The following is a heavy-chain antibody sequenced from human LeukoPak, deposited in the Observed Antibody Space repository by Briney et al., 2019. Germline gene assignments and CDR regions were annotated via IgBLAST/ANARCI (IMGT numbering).Heavy chain of an antibody. V-gene: IGHV3-33*01. CDR3: ARSPVLGGDYYYGMDV. CDR1: GFTFSTYA. CDR2: IWYDGSNK. D-gene: IGHD2/OR15-2a*01. J-gene: IGHJ6*02. Sequence: PGRSLRLSCAASGFTFSTYAMHWVRQAPGKGLEWVALIWYDGSNKYYADSVKGRFTISRDNSKNTLYLQMNSLRAEDTAVYYCARSPVLGGDYYYGMDVWGQGTTVTVSS.